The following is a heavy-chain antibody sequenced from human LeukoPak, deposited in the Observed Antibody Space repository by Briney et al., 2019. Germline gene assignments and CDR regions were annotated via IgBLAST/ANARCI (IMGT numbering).Heavy chain of an antibody. J-gene: IGHJ4*02. V-gene: IGHV1-46*01. CDR2: INPSGGST. CDR3: ARRELAGSTAYFDY. CDR1: GYTFTSYY. Sequence: ASVKVSCKASGYTFTSYYIHWVRQAPGQGLEWMGIINPSGGSTNYAQDFQGRVTMTRDTSTSTVYMGLSSLRSEDTAVYYCARRELAGSTAYFDYWGQGTLVTVSS. D-gene: IGHD1-26*01.